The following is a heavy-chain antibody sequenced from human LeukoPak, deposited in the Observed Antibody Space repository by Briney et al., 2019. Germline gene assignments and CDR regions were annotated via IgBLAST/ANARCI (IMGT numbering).Heavy chain of an antibody. V-gene: IGHV3-23*01. CDR3: ARDSELLYYFDY. CDR2: ISGSGGST. Sequence: GGSLRLSCAASGFTFSSYAMGWVRQAPGKGLEWVSAISGSGGSTYYADSVKGRFTISRDNSKNTRYLQMNSLRAEDTAVYYCARDSELLYYFDYWGQGTLVTVSS. CDR1: GFTFSSYA. J-gene: IGHJ4*02. D-gene: IGHD1-26*01.